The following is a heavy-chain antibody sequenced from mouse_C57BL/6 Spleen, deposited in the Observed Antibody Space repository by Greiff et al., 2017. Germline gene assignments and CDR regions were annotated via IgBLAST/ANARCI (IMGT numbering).Heavy chain of an antibody. D-gene: IGHD1-1*01. CDR1: GYTFTSYT. V-gene: IGHV1-4*01. Sequence: QVQLQQSGAELARPGASVKMSCKASGYTFTSYTMHWVKQRPGQGLEWIGYINPSSGYTKYNQKFKDKATLTADKSSSTAYMQLSSLTSEDSAVYYCARALITTVVATPPIDYWGQGTTLTVSS. J-gene: IGHJ2*01. CDR3: ARALITTVVATPPIDY. CDR2: INPSSGYT.